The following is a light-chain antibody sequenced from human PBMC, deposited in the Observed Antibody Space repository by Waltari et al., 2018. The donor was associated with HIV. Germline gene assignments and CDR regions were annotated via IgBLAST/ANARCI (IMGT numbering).Light chain of an antibody. J-gene: IGLJ3*02. CDR3: SSYKSSSIVVV. CDR1: SSDVGGYNF. CDR2: EVS. Sequence: QSALTQPASVSGSPGQSITISCTGTSSDVGGYNFVSWYQQYPGQAPKLLIYEVSYRPSGVSMRFSGSKSGNTASLTISGLQAEDEADYYCSSYKSSSIVVVFGGGTRLAVL. V-gene: IGLV2-14*01.